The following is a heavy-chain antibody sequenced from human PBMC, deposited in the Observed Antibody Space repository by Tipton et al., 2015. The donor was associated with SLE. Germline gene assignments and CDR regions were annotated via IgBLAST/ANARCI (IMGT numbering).Heavy chain of an antibody. Sequence: SLRLSCAASGFTFSSYAMHWVRQAPGKGLEYVSAISSNGGSTYYADSVKGRFTISRDNSKNTLYLQMGSLRAEDMAVYYCARLSGMDVWGQGTTVTVSS. V-gene: IGHV3-64*02. CDR2: ISSNGGST. J-gene: IGHJ6*02. CDR3: ARLSGMDV. CDR1: GFTFSSYA.